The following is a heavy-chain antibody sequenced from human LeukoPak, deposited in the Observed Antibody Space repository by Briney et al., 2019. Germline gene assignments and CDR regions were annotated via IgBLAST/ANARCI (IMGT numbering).Heavy chain of an antibody. V-gene: IGHV1-46*01. D-gene: IGHD2-15*01. CDR1: GYTFTSYY. Sequence: ASVKVPCKASGYTFTSYYMHWVRQAPGQGLEWMGIINPSGGSTSYAQKFQGRVTMTRDMSTSTVYMELSSLRSEDTAVYYCARVLGYCSGGSCLDYWGQGTLVTVSS. CDR3: ARVLGYCSGGSCLDY. CDR2: INPSGGST. J-gene: IGHJ4*02.